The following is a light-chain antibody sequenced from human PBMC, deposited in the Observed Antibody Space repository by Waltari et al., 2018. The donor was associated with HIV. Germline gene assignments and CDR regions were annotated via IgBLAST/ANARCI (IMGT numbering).Light chain of an antibody. Sequence: QSALTQPASVSGSPGQSLTMSCTGTSSDVGGYKLVSWYQQHPGQAPKLTIYEVNKPPPGNTNRCSDFKSGNTASLTITGLQAEDEADYHCCSYAIGGTFVFGGGTKVTVL. CDR2: EVN. CDR3: CSYAIGGTFV. V-gene: IGLV2-23*02. CDR1: SSDVGGYKL. J-gene: IGLJ2*01.